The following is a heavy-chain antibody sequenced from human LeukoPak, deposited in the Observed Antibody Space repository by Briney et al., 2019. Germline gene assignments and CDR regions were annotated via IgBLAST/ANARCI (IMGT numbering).Heavy chain of an antibody. Sequence: GGSLRLSCAASGFTFSSYWMSWVRQAPGKGLEWVANIKQDGSEKYYVDSVKGRFTISRDNAKNSLYLQMNSLRAEDTAVYYCASGLSGSYYEGQLDYGDQGTLVTVSS. V-gene: IGHV3-7*01. CDR1: GFTFSSYW. D-gene: IGHD1-26*01. CDR2: IKQDGSEK. J-gene: IGHJ4*02. CDR3: ASGLSGSYYEGQLDY.